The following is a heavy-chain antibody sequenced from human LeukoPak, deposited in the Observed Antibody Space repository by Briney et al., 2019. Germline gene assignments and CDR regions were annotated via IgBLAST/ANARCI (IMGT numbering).Heavy chain of an antibody. D-gene: IGHD3-3*01. CDR3: ARDLSRLLRFLEWLSPPVSGMDV. Sequence: GGSLRLSCTASGFTFSNYAMSWVRQAPGKGLEWVSGISGSGGTTYYADSMKGRVTISRDNSKNTLYLQMNSLRAEDTAVYYCARDLSRLLRFLEWLSPPVSGMDVWGQGTTVTVSS. V-gene: IGHV3-23*01. CDR1: GFTFSNYA. CDR2: ISGSGGTT. J-gene: IGHJ6*02.